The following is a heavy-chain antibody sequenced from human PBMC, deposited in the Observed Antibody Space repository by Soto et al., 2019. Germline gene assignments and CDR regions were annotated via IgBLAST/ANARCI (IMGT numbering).Heavy chain of an antibody. CDR1: AGSVTNSSYY. Sequence: PSETLSLTCTVSAGSVTNSSYYWGWIRQSPGKGLEWIGSVYYRGRSYSKSSVKSRVTISVDTSKNRFSLSLNSVTASDTAVYFCVSQRTTVPTQAYFDYWGPGARVTVSS. J-gene: IGHJ4*02. CDR3: VSQRTTVPTQAYFDY. D-gene: IGHD4-17*01. V-gene: IGHV4-39*01. CDR2: VYYRGRS.